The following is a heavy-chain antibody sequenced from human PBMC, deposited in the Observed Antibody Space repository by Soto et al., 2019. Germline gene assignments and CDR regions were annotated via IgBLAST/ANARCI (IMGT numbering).Heavy chain of an antibody. J-gene: IGHJ4*02. V-gene: IGHV3-30*18. Sequence: GGSLRLSCAASGFTFSSYGMHWVRQAPGKGLEWVAVISYDGSNKYYADSVKGRFTISRDNSKNTLYLQMNSLRAEDTAVYYCAKEYTVAAPFDYWGQGTLVTVSS. CDR1: GFTFSSYG. CDR3: AKEYTVAAPFDY. D-gene: IGHD6-19*01. CDR2: ISYDGSNK.